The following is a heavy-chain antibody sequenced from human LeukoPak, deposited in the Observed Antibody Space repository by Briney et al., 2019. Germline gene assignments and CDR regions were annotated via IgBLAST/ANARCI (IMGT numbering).Heavy chain of an antibody. CDR2: FDPEDGET. CDR3: ATALISTVVTPTGTQIDY. CDR1: GYTLTELS. D-gene: IGHD4-23*01. V-gene: IGHV1-24*01. J-gene: IGHJ4*02. Sequence: ASVKVSCKVSGYTLTELSMHWVRQAPGKGLEWMGGFDPEDGETIYAQKFQGRVTMTEDTSTDTAYMELSSLRSEDTAVYYCATALISTVVTPTGTQIDYWGQGTLVTVSS.